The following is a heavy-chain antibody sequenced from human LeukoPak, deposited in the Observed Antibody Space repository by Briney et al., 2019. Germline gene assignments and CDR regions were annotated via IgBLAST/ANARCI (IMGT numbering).Heavy chain of an antibody. Sequence: SVKVSCKASGGTFSSYAISWVRQAPGQGLEWMGRIIAIFGTANYAQKFQGRVTITTDESTSTAYMELSSLRSEDTAVYYCARSDNDAFDIWGQGTMVTVPS. D-gene: IGHD2-21*01. J-gene: IGHJ3*02. CDR2: IIAIFGTA. V-gene: IGHV1-69*05. CDR1: GGTFSSYA. CDR3: ARSDNDAFDI.